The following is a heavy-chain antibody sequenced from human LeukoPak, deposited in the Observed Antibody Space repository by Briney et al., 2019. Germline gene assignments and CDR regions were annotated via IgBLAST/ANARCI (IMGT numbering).Heavy chain of an antibody. CDR2: IYYSGGT. Sequence: SETLSLTCTVSGGSISSSSYYWGWVRQPPGKGLEWIGSIYYSGGTYYNPSLKSRVTISVDTSKNQFSLKLSSVTAADTAVYYCARQSVATVVPGALDYWGQGTLVTVSS. CDR1: GGSISSSSYY. CDR3: ARQSVATVVPGALDY. V-gene: IGHV4-39*01. D-gene: IGHD4-23*01. J-gene: IGHJ4*02.